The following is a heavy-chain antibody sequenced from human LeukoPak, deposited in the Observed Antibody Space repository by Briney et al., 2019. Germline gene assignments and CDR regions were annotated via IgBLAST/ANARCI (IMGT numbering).Heavy chain of an antibody. D-gene: IGHD6-19*01. Sequence: PSETLSLTCAVYGGSFSGYYWSWIRQPPGKGLEWIGEINRSGSTNYNPSLKSRVTISVDTSKNQFSLKLSSVTAADTAVYYCARGEQWLVTSWGQGTLVTVSS. CDR3: ARGEQWLVTS. CDR1: GGSFSGYY. CDR2: INRSGST. J-gene: IGHJ4*02. V-gene: IGHV4-34*01.